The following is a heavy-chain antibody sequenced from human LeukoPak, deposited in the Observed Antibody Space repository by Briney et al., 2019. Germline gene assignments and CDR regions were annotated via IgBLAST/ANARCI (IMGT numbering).Heavy chain of an antibody. J-gene: IGHJ3*02. CDR2: MNPNSGNT. CDR3: ARARGRWEPQGSDAFDI. CDR1: GYTFTSYD. D-gene: IGHD1-26*01. V-gene: IGHV1-8*03. Sequence: ASVKVSCKASGYTFTSYDINWVRQATGQGLEWMGWMNPNSGNTGYAQKFQGRVTITRNTSISTAYMELSSLRSEDTAVYYCARARGRWEPQGSDAFDIWGQGTMVTVSS.